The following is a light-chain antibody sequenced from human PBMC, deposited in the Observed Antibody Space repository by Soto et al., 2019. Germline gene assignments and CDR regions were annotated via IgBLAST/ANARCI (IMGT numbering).Light chain of an antibody. CDR2: DDS. CDR1: NIGSKS. V-gene: IGLV3-21*02. J-gene: IGLJ2*01. CDR3: QVWDSSSDQWV. Sequence: SYELTQPPSVSVAPGQTARITCGGSNIGSKSVHWYQKKPGQAPVLVVSDDSDRPSGIPERFSGSNSGNTATLTISRVEAGDEADYYCQVWDSSSDQWVFGGGTKLTV.